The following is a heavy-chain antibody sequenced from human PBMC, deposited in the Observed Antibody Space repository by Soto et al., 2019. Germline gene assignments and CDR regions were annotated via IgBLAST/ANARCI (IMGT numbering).Heavy chain of an antibody. J-gene: IGHJ4*02. D-gene: IGHD3-10*01. CDR1: GGSISSGDYY. Sequence: SETLSLTCTVSGGSISSGDYYWSWIRQPPGKGLEWIGYIYYSGSTYYNPSLKSRVTISVDTSKNQFSLKLSSVTAAGTAVYYCAREPVLWFGELLIDYWGQGTLVTVSS. CDR3: AREPVLWFGELLIDY. CDR2: IYYSGST. V-gene: IGHV4-30-4*01.